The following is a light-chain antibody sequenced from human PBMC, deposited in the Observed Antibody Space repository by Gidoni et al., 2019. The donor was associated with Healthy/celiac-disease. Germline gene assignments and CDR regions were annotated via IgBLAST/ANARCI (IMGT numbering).Light chain of an antibody. V-gene: IGKV1-39*01. CDR2: AAS. CDR3: QQSYSTPLT. CDR1: QSISSY. Sequence: DIQMTQSPSSLSASVGDRVTITCRASQSISSYLNWYQQKPGKAPKLLIYAASSLQSGVPARFSGSGSVTDVTLTISSLQPEDFATYYCQQSYSTPLTFGGGTKVEI. J-gene: IGKJ4*01.